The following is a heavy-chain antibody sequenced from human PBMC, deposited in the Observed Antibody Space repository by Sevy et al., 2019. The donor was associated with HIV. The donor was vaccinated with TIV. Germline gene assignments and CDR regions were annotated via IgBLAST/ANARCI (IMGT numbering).Heavy chain of an antibody. V-gene: IGHV3-48*01. Sequence: GGSLRLSCAASGFTFSSYSMNWVRQAPGKGLEWVSYISSSSSTIYYADSVKGRFTISRDNAKNSLYLQMNSLRAEDTAVYYCARVRGYSYGYPDYWGRGTLVTVSS. CDR1: GFTFSSYS. CDR3: ARVRGYSYGYPDY. CDR2: ISSSSSTI. D-gene: IGHD5-18*01. J-gene: IGHJ4*02.